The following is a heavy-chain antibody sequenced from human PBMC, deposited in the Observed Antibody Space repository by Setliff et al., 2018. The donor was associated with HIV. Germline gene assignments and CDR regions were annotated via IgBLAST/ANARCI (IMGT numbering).Heavy chain of an antibody. V-gene: IGHV4-61*08. CDR3: AGADYSDTSGYYSNFDY. Sequence: PSETLSLTCTVSGDSISSGGYYWSWIRQPPGKGLEWIGYVYYSGITNYNVSLKSRVTISVDTSKNQFSLKLRSVTAADTAVYYCAGADYSDTSGYYSNFDYWGQGTLVTVSS. CDR2: VYYSGIT. J-gene: IGHJ4*02. D-gene: IGHD3-22*01. CDR1: GDSISSGGYY.